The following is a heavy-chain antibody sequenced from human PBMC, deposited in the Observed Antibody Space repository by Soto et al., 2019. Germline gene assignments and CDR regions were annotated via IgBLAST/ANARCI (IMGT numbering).Heavy chain of an antibody. D-gene: IGHD6-19*01. V-gene: IGHV3-48*02. CDR2: SSPRGDTI. CDR1: GFSLANYP. Sequence: GGSLGLSCVASGFSLANYPMNWVRQTPGKGLEWISYSSPRGDTIYYADSVEGRFTISRDNARNSLSLHMSSLRDEDSALYYCAKGPHTNVGWPYYFESWGQGVPVTAPQ. CDR3: AKGPHTNVGWPYYFES. J-gene: IGHJ4*02.